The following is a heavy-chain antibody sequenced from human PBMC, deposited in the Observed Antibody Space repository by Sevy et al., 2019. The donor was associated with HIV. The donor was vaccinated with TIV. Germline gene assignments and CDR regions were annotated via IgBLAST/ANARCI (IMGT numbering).Heavy chain of an antibody. D-gene: IGHD3-22*01. Sequence: GGSLRLSCAASGFTFSSYAMSWVRQAPGKGLEWVSAISGSGGSTYYADSVKGRFTISRDNSKNTLYLQMNSLGAEDTAVYYCAKEQGRYDSSGYYYYYGMDVWGQGTTVTVSS. CDR1: GFTFSSYA. J-gene: IGHJ6*02. CDR3: AKEQGRYDSSGYYYYYGMDV. CDR2: ISGSGGST. V-gene: IGHV3-23*01.